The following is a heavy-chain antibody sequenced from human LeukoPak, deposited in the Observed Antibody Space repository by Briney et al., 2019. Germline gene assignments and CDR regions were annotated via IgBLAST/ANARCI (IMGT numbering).Heavy chain of an antibody. Sequence: GSLRLSCAASGFTFKNAWMSWVRQAPRKGLEWVGRIKSKTDGGTADYAAPVKGRFIISRDDSKDTLYLQMNSLRAEDTAVYYCAKEGSGRASPSPYYFDYWGQGTLVTVSS. CDR3: AKEGSGRASPSPYYFDY. V-gene: IGHV3-15*01. CDR1: GFTFKNAW. CDR2: IKSKTDGGTA. J-gene: IGHJ4*02. D-gene: IGHD6-19*01.